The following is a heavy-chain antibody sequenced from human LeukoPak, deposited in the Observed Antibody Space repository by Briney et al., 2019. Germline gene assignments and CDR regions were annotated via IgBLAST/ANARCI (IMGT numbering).Heavy chain of an antibody. CDR2: ISWNSGSI. J-gene: IGHJ4*02. Sequence: QPGRSLRLSCAASGFTFDDYAMHWVRQAPGKGLEWVSGISWNSGSIGYADSVKGRFTISRDNAKNSLYLQMNSLRAEDTALYYCAKDAQDAYCSGGSCSYYFDYWGQGTLVIVSS. D-gene: IGHD2-15*01. CDR3: AKDAQDAYCSGGSCSYYFDY. CDR1: GFTFDDYA. V-gene: IGHV3-9*01.